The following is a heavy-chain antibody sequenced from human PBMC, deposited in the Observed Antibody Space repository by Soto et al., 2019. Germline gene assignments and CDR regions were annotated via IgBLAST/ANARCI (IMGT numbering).Heavy chain of an antibody. CDR2: TYYRSKWYN. CDR1: GNSVSSNSAS. CDR3: ARAYRVYSPNHWFDT. J-gene: IGHJ5*02. V-gene: IGHV6-1*01. D-gene: IGHD6-13*01. Sequence: SHTLSLTCAISGNSVSSNSASLNWIKQSPSGGLEWLGRTYYRSKWYNDYAVSVKSRITINPDTSKNQFSLQLNSVTPEDTAVYYCARAYRVYSPNHWFDTWGQGTLVTVSS.